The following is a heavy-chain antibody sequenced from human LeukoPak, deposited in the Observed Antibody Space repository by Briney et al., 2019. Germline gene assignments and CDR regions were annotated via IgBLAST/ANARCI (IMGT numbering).Heavy chain of an antibody. D-gene: IGHD3-3*01. CDR2: IYYSGST. CDR3: ARLLYDYWGGSYYYFDY. CDR1: GGSISSSSSTYH. V-gene: IGHV4-39*07. Sequence: SETLSLACTVSGGSISSSSSTYHWGWVRQPPGGGLEWIGSIYYSGSTYYNPSLKSRVTVSVDMSKTQFSLKLSSVTAADTAVYYCARLLYDYWGGSYYYFDYWGQGTLVTVSS. J-gene: IGHJ4*02.